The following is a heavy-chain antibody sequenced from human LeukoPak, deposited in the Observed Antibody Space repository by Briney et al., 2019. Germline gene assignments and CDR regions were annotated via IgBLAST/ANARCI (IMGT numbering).Heavy chain of an antibody. CDR3: ARGIPTIFGGPNGGNWFDP. CDR2: INPNSGGT. V-gene: IGHV1-2*02. D-gene: IGHD3-3*01. CDR1: GYTFTGYY. Sequence: GASVKVSCKASGYTFTGYYMHWVRQAPGQGLEWMGWINPNSGGTNYAQKFQGRVTMTRDTSKNQFSLKLSSVTAADTAVYYCARGIPTIFGGPNGGNWFDPWGQGTLVTVSS. J-gene: IGHJ5*02.